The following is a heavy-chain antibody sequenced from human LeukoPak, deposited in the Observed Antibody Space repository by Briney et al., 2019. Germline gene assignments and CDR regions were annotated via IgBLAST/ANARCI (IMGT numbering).Heavy chain of an antibody. J-gene: IGHJ4*02. V-gene: IGHV4-30-2*01. CDR2: IYHSGST. CDR1: GGSISSGGYS. D-gene: IGHD6-13*01. CDR3: AREVPPYDSSWPSFDY. Sequence: SETLSLTCAVSGGSISSGGYSWSWIRQPPGKGLEWIGYIYHSGSTYYNPSLESRVTISVDRSKNQFSLKLSSVTAADTAVYCCAREVPPYDSSWPSFDYWGQGTLVTVSS.